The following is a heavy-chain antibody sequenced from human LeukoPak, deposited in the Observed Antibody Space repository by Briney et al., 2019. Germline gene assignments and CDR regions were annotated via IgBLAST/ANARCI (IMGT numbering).Heavy chain of an antibody. D-gene: IGHD3-9*01. V-gene: IGHV4-31*03. CDR1: GGSISSGGYY. J-gene: IGHJ5*02. Sequence: SETLSLTCTVSGGSISSGGYYWSWIRQHPGKGLEWIVYIYYSGSTYYNPSLKSRVTISVDTSKNQFSLKLSSVTAADTAVYYCARSGAPDLRYFDPNWFDPWGQGTLVTVSS. CDR2: IYYSGST. CDR3: ARSGAPDLRYFDPNWFDP.